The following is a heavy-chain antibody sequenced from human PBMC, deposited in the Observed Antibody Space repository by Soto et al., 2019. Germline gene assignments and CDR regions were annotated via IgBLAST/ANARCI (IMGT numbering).Heavy chain of an antibody. Sequence: TLSLTCAVSGGSIDSGAFSLSWIRQPPGKGLEWIGCVTHSGTAYSIPSLNGRLTLSVDSSQTQFSLKLTSVTAADSAFYYCARIHWAQSSLDYWGRGILVTVSS. CDR1: GGSIDSGAFS. J-gene: IGHJ4*02. V-gene: IGHV4-30-2*01. D-gene: IGHD6-19*01. CDR2: VTHSGTA. CDR3: ARIHWAQSSLDY.